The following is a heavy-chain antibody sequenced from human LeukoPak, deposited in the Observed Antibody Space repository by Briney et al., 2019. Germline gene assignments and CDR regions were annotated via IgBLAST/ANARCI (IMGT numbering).Heavy chain of an antibody. CDR3: ARSYGQYYFDY. D-gene: IGHD5-18*01. J-gene: IGHJ4*02. CDR2: IYSGGST. V-gene: IGHV3-66*01. Sequence: PGGSLRLSCAASGFTVSSNYMSWVRQAPGKGLEWVSVIYSGGSTYYADSVKGRFTISRDNSKNTLYLQMNSLRAGDTAVYYCARSYGQYYFDYWGQGTLVTVSS. CDR1: GFTVSSNY.